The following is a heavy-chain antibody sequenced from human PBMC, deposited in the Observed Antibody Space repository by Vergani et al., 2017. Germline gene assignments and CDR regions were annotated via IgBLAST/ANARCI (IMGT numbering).Heavy chain of an antibody. J-gene: IGHJ6*03. D-gene: IGHD3-3*01. V-gene: IGHV1-69*04. Sequence: QVQLVQSGAEVKKPGSSVKVSCKASGGTFSSYAISWVRQAPGQGLEWMGRIIPILGIANYAQKFQGRVTITADKSTSTAYMELSSLRSEDTAVYYCARCITIFGVVMSNYYYMDVWGKGTTVTVSS. CDR1: GGTFSSYA. CDR2: IIPILGIA. CDR3: ARCITIFGVVMSNYYYMDV.